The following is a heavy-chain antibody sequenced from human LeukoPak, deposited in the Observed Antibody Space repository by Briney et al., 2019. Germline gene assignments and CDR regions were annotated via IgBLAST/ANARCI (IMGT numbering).Heavy chain of an antibody. J-gene: IGHJ4*02. CDR3: ARMDRGAYNSPHYFDY. Sequence: GGSLILSCAASGFTFSSYSMNWVRHTPGKGLQWVSYISSSGTTIYYADSVKGRFTISRDNVNNSLYLQMDSLRDEDTAIYYCARMDRGAYNSPHYFDYWGQGTLVTVSS. CDR2: ISSSGTTI. CDR1: GFTFSSYS. V-gene: IGHV3-48*02. D-gene: IGHD5-24*01.